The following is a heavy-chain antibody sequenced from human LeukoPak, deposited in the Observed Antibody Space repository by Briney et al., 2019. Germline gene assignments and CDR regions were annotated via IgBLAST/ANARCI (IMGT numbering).Heavy chain of an antibody. D-gene: IGHD4-17*01. CDR2: ISGSGDRT. J-gene: IGHJ4*02. Sequence: PGGSLRLSCTASGFTFNNYAMTWVRQAPGKGQEWVSAISGSGDRTYFADSVKGWCTISRDNSKNTLYLQMSSLGAEDTAMYLCARRCWSDNGWCDYWGQGSLVTVSS. CDR3: ARRCWSDNGWCDY. CDR1: GFTFNNYA. V-gene: IGHV3-23*01.